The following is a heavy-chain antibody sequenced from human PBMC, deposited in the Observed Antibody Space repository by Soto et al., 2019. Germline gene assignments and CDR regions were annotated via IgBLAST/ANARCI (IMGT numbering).Heavy chain of an antibody. CDR1: GGSISSGAYY. CDR2: ISHRGTA. J-gene: IGHJ5*02. D-gene: IGHD6-13*01. V-gene: IGHV4-31*03. Sequence: SETLSLTCTVSGGSISSGAYYWGWIRQHPGKGLEWIGYISHRGTAYYTPSLKGRVSLSVDPSKSQFSLNVTSLTAADTAVYYCARVSATGTRWFDHWGPGTLVTVSS. CDR3: ARVSATGTRWFDH.